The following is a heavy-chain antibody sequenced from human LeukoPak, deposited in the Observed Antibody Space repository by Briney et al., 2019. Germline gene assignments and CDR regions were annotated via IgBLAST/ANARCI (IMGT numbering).Heavy chain of an antibody. Sequence: GASVKVSCKASGGTFSSYAIIWVRQAPGQGLEWMGSIIPIFGTANHAQKFQGRVTITADKSTSTAYMELSSLRSEDTAVYYCARTNSITIFGVVTRLNGWFDPWGQGTLVTVSS. V-gene: IGHV1-69*06. CDR2: IIPIFGTA. D-gene: IGHD3-3*01. CDR1: GGTFSSYA. CDR3: ARTNSITIFGVVTRLNGWFDP. J-gene: IGHJ5*02.